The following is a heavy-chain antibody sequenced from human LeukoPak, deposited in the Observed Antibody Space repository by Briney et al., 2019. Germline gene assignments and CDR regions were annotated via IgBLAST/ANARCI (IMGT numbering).Heavy chain of an antibody. CDR2: IIPIFGTA. CDR1: GGTFSSYA. Sequence: SVKVSCKASGGTFSSYAISWVRQAPGQGLEWMGGIIPIFGTANYAQKFQGRVAITADESTSTAYMELSSLRSEDTAVYYCAREGAHSKKTYNWFDPWGQRTLVTVSS. V-gene: IGHV1-69*01. CDR3: AREGAHSKKTYNWFDP. J-gene: IGHJ5*02. D-gene: IGHD2-21*01.